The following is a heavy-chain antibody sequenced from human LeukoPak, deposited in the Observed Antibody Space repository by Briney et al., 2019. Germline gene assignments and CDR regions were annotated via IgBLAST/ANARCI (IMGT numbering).Heavy chain of an antibody. CDR3: AKDSEWSAAAVTWWFDP. CDR2: INTDGSST. V-gene: IGHV3-74*01. D-gene: IGHD6-13*01. CDR1: GFTFSSYW. Sequence: GGSLRLSCAASGFTFSSYWMHWVRQAPGKGLVWVSRINTDGSSTSYADSVKGRFTISRDNSKNTLYLQMNSLRAEDTAVYYCAKDSEWSAAAVTWWFDPWGQGTLVTVSS. J-gene: IGHJ5*02.